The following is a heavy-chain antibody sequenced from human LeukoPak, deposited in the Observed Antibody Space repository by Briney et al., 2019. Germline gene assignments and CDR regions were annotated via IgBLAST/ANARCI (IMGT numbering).Heavy chain of an antibody. Sequence: ASVKVSCKASGYTFTSYDINWVRQATGQGPEWMGWMNPNSGNTGYAQKFQGRVTMTRNTSISTAYMELSSLRSEDTAVYYCARSGYGGNSFDYWGQGTLVTVSS. CDR3: ARSGYGGNSFDY. J-gene: IGHJ4*02. CDR2: MNPNSGNT. D-gene: IGHD4-23*01. CDR1: GYTFTSYD. V-gene: IGHV1-8*01.